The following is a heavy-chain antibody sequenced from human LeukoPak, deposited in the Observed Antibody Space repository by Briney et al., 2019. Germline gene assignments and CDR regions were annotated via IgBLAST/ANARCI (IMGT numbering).Heavy chain of an antibody. CDR3: AKDGGTHFDH. J-gene: IGHJ4*02. CDR1: GDSISSNY. CDR2: ISSSGTTI. D-gene: IGHD1-26*01. V-gene: IGHV3-48*03. Sequence: LSLTCAVSGDSISSNYWWTWVRQAPGKGLEWVSYISSSGTTISYAQSVKGRFTITRDNAQNSLTLHMNTLRADDTAVYYCAKDGGTHFDHWGQGTLVTVSS.